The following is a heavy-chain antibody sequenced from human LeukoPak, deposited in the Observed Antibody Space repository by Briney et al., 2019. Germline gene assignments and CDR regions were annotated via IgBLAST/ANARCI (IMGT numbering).Heavy chain of an antibody. CDR2: INHSGST. Sequence: SETLSLTCAVYGGSFSGYYWSWIRQPPGKGLEWIGEINHSGSTNYNPSLKSRVTISVDTSKNQFSLKLSSVTAADTAVYYCARRRWLQWNYYYGMDVWGQGTTVTVSS. J-gene: IGHJ6*02. D-gene: IGHD5-12*01. CDR3: ARRRWLQWNYYYGMDV. CDR1: GGSFSGYY. V-gene: IGHV4-34*01.